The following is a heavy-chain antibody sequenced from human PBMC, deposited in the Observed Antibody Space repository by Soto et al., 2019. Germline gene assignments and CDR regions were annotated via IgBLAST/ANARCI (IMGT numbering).Heavy chain of an antibody. CDR3: AGPEFDAGASRY. CDR2: IYYSGST. CDR1: GGSISSSSYY. V-gene: IGHV4-39*01. J-gene: IGHJ4*02. D-gene: IGHD7-27*01. Sequence: SETLSLTCTVSGGSISSSSYYWGWIRQPPGKGLEWIGSIYYSGSTYYNPSLKSRVTISVDTSKNQFSLKLSSVTAADTAVYYCAGPEFDAGASRYWGQGTLVTVSS.